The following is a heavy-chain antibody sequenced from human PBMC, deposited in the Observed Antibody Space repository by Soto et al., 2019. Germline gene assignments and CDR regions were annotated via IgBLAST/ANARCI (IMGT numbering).Heavy chain of an antibody. CDR3: TRGSEGQQLENCFDY. J-gene: IGHJ4*02. CDR1: GSTFSSYA. D-gene: IGHD6-13*01. CDR2: IIPIFATA. Sequence: QVQLVQSGAEVKKPRASVKVSCKASGSTFSSYAISWLRQAPGQGLEWMGGIIPIFATANYAQKFEGRVKITADESTTTAYMELSSLTYEDTAVNYGTRGSEGQQLENCFDYLRQGSLVTVSS. V-gene: IGHV1-69*12.